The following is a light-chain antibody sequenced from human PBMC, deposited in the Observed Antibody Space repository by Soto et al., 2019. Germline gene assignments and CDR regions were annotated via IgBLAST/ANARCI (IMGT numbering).Light chain of an antibody. CDR3: CSYAGSSTYV. CDR1: SSDVGSYNL. V-gene: IGLV2-23*01. J-gene: IGLJ1*01. Sequence: QSVLTQPASVSGSPGQSITISCTGTSSDVGSYNLVSWYQQHPGKAPKLMIYEGSKRPPGVSNRFSGSKSGNTASLTISGLQAEDEADYCCCSYAGSSTYVFGTGTKVTVL. CDR2: EGS.